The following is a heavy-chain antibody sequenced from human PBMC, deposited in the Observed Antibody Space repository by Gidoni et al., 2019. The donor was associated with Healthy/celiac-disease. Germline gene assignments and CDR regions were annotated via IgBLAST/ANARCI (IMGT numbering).Heavy chain of an antibody. D-gene: IGHD3-22*01. CDR1: GFTFSSYD. J-gene: IGHJ3*02. CDR3: ARARLYYDSSGYYLDAFDI. Sequence: EVQLVESGGGLVQPGGSLSLSCAASGFTFSSYDMHWVRQATGKGLEWVSAIGTAGDTYYPGSVKGRFTISRENAKNSLYLQMNSLRAGDTAVYYCARARLYYDSSGYYLDAFDIWGQGTMVTVSS. CDR2: IGTAGDT. V-gene: IGHV3-13*01.